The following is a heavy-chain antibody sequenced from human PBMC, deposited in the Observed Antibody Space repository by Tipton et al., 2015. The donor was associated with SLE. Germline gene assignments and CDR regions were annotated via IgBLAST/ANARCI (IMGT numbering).Heavy chain of an antibody. Sequence: GSLRLSCAASGFRFTTYEMNWVRHAPGKGPEWLSYISGSSTTIYYAESVRGRFTISRDNANNSLYLQMSSLRPEDTAVYYCTRGGFGVVPFDYWGQGTLVTVSS. CDR3: TRGGFGVVPFDY. CDR2: ISGSSTTI. V-gene: IGHV3-48*03. J-gene: IGHJ4*02. D-gene: IGHD3-3*01. CDR1: GFRFTTYE.